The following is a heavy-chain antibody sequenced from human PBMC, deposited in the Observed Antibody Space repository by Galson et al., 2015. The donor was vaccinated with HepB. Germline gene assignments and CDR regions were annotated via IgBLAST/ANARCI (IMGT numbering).Heavy chain of an antibody. J-gene: IGHJ4*02. CDR2: ISYDGSNK. CDR1: GFTFSSYA. D-gene: IGHD6-13*01. Sequence: SLRLSCAASGFTFSSYAMHWVRQAPGKGLEWVAVISYDGSNKYYADSVKGRFTISRDNSKNTLYLQMNSLRAEDTAVYYCASGIDASSSFDYWGQGTLVTVSS. V-gene: IGHV3-30-3*01. CDR3: ASGIDASSSFDY.